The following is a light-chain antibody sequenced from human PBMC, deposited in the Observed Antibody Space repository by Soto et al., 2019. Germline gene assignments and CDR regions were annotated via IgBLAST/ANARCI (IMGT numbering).Light chain of an antibody. CDR3: QQYGSSPRVT. CDR2: GAS. Sequence: EIVLTQSPGTLSLFPGERATLSCRASQTVTSTLLAWFQQKPGQAPRLLIYGASSRATGIPDRFSGSGSGTDFTLTISRLEPEDSAVYYCQQYGSSPRVTFGQGTRLEIK. J-gene: IGKJ5*01. V-gene: IGKV3-20*01. CDR1: QTVTSTL.